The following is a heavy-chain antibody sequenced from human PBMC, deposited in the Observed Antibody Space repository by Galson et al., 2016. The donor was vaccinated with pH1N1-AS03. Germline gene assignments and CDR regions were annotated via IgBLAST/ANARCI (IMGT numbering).Heavy chain of an antibody. CDR3: ARGFLEAVIDY. D-gene: IGHD3-3*01. CDR2: INVGSGNT. J-gene: IGHJ4*02. CDR1: GHNFTNYA. Sequence: SVKVSCKASGHNFTNYAIHWVRQAPGQRLEWMGWINVGSGNTKYSQKFQGRVTMTRDTTASTAYMGLSSLTSDETSVYYCARGFLEAVIDYWGQGSLVTVSS. V-gene: IGHV1-3*01.